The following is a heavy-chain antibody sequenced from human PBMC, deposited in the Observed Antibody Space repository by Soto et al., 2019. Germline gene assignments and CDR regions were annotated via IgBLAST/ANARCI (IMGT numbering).Heavy chain of an antibody. J-gene: IGHJ4*02. D-gene: IGHD1-26*01. V-gene: IGHV3-30*18. CDR3: AKDGSHNFDY. CDR1: GFTFSHYA. CDR2: MSYDGSNE. Sequence: QVQLVESGGGVVQPGRSLRLSCAASGFTFSHYAMHWVRQAPGKGLEWVALMSYDGSNEYYADSVKGRFTISRDNSKNTLYLQMTSLRAEDTAVYYCAKDGSHNFDYWCQGTLVTVSS.